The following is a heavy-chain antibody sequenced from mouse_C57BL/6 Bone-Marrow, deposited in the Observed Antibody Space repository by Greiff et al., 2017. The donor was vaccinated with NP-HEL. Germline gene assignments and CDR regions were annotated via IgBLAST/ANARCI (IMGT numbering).Heavy chain of an antibody. CDR3: TWIYYYGPYYCDD. Sequence: VQLQQSGAELVRPGASVKLSCTASGFNIKDDYMHWVKQRPEQGLEWIGWIDPENGDTEYASKFQGKATITADTSSNTAYLQLSSLTSEDTAVYDCTWIYYYGPYYCDDWGQGTTLTVSS. CDR2: IDPENGDT. D-gene: IGHD1-1*01. CDR1: GFNIKDDY. V-gene: IGHV14-4*01. J-gene: IGHJ2*01.